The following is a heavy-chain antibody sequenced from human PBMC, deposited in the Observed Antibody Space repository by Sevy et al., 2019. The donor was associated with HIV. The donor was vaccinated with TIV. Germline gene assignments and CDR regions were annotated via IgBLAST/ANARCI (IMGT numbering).Heavy chain of an antibody. Sequence: GGSLRLSCGVSGFTFSNFWMTWVRQSPGKGLEWVAYINQDERHINLLDSVRGRFTISRDNAKNSLYLQMDSLRAEDTAIYYCARDPDWGALDRWGQGTLVTVSS. CDR1: GFTFSNFW. CDR3: ARDPDWGALDR. V-gene: IGHV3-7*01. D-gene: IGHD7-27*01. CDR2: INQDERHI. J-gene: IGHJ5*02.